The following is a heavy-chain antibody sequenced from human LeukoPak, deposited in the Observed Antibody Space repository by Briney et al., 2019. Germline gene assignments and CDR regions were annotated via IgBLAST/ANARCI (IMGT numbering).Heavy chain of an antibody. CDR1: GYTFTAYY. V-gene: IGHV1-2*02. J-gene: IGHJ1*01. Sequence: ASVKVSCKASGYTFTAYYIHWVRQAPGQGLEWMGWVNPNSGDTNYPQKFQGRVTMTRDTSISTAYMELSRLGSDDTAVYYCARRSGVLTGYSNWDQGTLVTVSS. CDR2: VNPNSGDT. CDR3: ARRSGVLTGYSN. D-gene: IGHD3-9*01.